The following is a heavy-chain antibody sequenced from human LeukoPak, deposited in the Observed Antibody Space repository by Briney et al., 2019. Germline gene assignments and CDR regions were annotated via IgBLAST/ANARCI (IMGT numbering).Heavy chain of an antibody. J-gene: IGHJ5*02. CDR3: AKWEA. CDR1: EFFVSNNY. D-gene: IGHD1-26*01. V-gene: IGHV3-53*01. Sequence: GGSLRLSCAASEFFVSNNYMSWVRQAPGKGLEWVSLIYSGDNTYYADSVKGRFTISRDNSKNTLYLQMNSLRAEDTAVYYCAKWEAWGQGTLVTVSS. CDR2: IYSGDNT.